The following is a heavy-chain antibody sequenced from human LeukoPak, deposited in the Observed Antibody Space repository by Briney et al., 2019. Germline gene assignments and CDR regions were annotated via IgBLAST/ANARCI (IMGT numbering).Heavy chain of an antibody. Sequence: ASVKVSCKASGYTFTGYYMHWVRQAPGQGLEWMGWINPNSGGTNYAQKFQGRVTMTRDTSISTAYMELNSLRAEDTAVYYCAKRSLQRYYYDSSGPFDYWGQGTLVTVSS. CDR2: INPNSGGT. J-gene: IGHJ4*02. V-gene: IGHV1-2*02. CDR1: GYTFTGYY. D-gene: IGHD3-22*01. CDR3: AKRSLQRYYYDSSGPFDY.